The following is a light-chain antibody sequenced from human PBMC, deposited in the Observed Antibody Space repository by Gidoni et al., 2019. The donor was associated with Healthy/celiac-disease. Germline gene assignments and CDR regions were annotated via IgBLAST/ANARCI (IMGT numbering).Light chain of an antibody. J-gene: IGKJ1*01. CDR3: QQRSNWPGT. CDR2: DAS. CDR1: QSVSSY. Sequence: DIVLTQSPATLSLSPGERATLTCRASQSVSSYLAWYQQKPGQAPRLLIYDASNTATGIPSRFSGSGSGTDFTLTSIRLEAEEFAVYYWQQRSNWPGTFGQGTKVEIK. V-gene: IGKV3-11*01.